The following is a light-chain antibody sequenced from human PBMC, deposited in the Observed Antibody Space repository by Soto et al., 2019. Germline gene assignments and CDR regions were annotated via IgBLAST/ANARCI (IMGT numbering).Light chain of an antibody. J-gene: IGLJ1*01. V-gene: IGLV2-8*01. CDR3: YSSVWSNNDI. CDR1: ASDIGRYND. CDR2: EVT. Sequence: QSVLAQPPSASGSPGQSVTISCIGTASDIGRYNDVSWYQRHPGKAPKLIIYEVTKRPSGVPDRFSGSKSGNTASLTVSGLQADDEADYYCYSSVWSNNDIFGTWPKVKVL.